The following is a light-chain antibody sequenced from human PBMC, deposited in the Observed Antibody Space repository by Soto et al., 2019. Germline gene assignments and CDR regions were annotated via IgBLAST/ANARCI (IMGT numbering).Light chain of an antibody. CDR2: DAS. V-gene: IGKV1-5*01. CDR3: QQYSSYSLT. CDR1: QSIGSW. Sequence: IQMTQSPSTLSASVGDRVTITCRASQSIGSWLAWYQQRPGKAPKVLIYDASSLESGVPSRFSGSGSGTEFTLTISSLQPDDFATYYCQQYSSYSLTFGPGTKVEIK. J-gene: IGKJ3*01.